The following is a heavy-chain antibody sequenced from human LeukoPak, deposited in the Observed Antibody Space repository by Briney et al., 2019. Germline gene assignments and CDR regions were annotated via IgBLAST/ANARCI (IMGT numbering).Heavy chain of an antibody. CDR3: ARVHDTPDY. Sequence: SETLSLTCTVSGGSISSSNYYWGWIRQPPGEGLEWIGSIYYTGSTYYNPSLKSRITISVDTSKNQFSLKLSSVTAADTAVYYCARVHDTPDYWGQGTLVTVSS. D-gene: IGHD3-9*01. CDR2: IYYTGST. CDR1: GGSISSSNYY. J-gene: IGHJ4*02. V-gene: IGHV4-39*07.